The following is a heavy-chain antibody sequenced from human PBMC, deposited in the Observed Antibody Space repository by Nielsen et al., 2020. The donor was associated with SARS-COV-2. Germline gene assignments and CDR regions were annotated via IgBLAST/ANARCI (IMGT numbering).Heavy chain of an antibody. CDR3: ARMRGGNFVDY. V-gene: IGHV2-70*01. Sequence: WIRQPPGKALEWLALIDWDDDKYYSTSLRTRLTISKDTSKNQVVLTMTNMDPVDTATYYCARMRGGNFVDYWGQGTLVTVSS. J-gene: IGHJ4*02. D-gene: IGHD4-23*01. CDR2: IDWDDDK.